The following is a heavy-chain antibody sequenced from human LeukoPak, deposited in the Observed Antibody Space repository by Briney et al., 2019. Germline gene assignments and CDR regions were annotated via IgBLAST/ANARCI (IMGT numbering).Heavy chain of an antibody. J-gene: IGHJ4*02. D-gene: IGHD2-21*01. CDR2: IHYSGNT. Sequence: PSETLSLTCTVSGGSITNYYWSWIRQPPGKGLEWIGYIHYSGNTNYNPSLKSRVTISVDTSKNHFSLKLTSVTAADTAVYYCARHSIYYQRGGDSDYFDSWGQGTLVTVSS. V-gene: IGHV4-59*08. CDR3: ARHSIYYQRGGDSDYFDS. CDR1: GGSITNYY.